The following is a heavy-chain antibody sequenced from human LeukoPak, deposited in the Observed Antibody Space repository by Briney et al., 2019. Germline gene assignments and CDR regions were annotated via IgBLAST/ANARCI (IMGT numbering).Heavy chain of an antibody. J-gene: IGHJ4*02. D-gene: IGHD2-2*01. Sequence: GESLKISCKGSGYTFNNNWIGWVRQMPGKGLEWLGIIYPGDSDTRYSPSFQGQVTMSADKSINTAYLQWSSLKASDTAMYYCARRQGCSSTSCPPDSWGQGTLVTVSS. CDR2: IYPGDSDT. CDR1: GYTFNNNW. V-gene: IGHV5-51*01. CDR3: ARRQGCSSTSCPPDS.